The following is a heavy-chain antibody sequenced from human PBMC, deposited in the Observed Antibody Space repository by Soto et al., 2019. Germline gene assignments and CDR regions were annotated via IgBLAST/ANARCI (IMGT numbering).Heavy chain of an antibody. D-gene: IGHD6-19*01. CDR2: INAGNGNT. CDR3: ARGYSSGWYVRWFDP. CDR1: GYTFTSYA. J-gene: IGHJ5*02. Sequence: QVQLVQSGAEVKKPGASVKVSCKASGYTFTSYAMHWVRQAPGQRLEWMGWINAGNGNTKYSQKFQGRVTITRDTSASTAYMELGSLRSEETAVYYCARGYSSGWYVRWFDPWGQGTLVTVSS. V-gene: IGHV1-3*01.